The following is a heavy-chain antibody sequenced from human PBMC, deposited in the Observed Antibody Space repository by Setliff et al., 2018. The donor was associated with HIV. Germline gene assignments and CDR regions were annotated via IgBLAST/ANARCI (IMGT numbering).Heavy chain of an antibody. CDR1: GYSFTSYA. J-gene: IGHJ4*02. D-gene: IGHD3-10*01. CDR2: ISPATDKT. CDR3: ARRGNYYASAFDY. Sequence: GASVKVSCKASGYSFTSYAMHWVRQAPGQGLEWMGWISPATDKTNYAQKLQGRLTMTTDTSTSTAYMDLRSLRSDDTAVYYCARRGNYYASAFDYWGQGTLVTVSS. V-gene: IGHV1-18*01.